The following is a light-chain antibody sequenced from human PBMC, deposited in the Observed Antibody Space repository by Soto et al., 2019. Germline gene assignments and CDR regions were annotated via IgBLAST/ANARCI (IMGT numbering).Light chain of an antibody. Sequence: QSALTQPASGSGSPGQSITISCTGTSSDVGGYNYVSWYQQHPGKAPKLMIYDVSNRPSGVSNRFSGSKSANTASLTISGLQAEDEADYYCSSYTGSSTYVVFGGGTQLTVL. J-gene: IGLJ2*01. CDR3: SSYTGSSTYVV. CDR2: DVS. CDR1: SSDVGGYNY. V-gene: IGLV2-14*01.